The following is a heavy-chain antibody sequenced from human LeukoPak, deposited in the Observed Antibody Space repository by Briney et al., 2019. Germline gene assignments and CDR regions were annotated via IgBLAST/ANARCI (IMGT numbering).Heavy chain of an antibody. CDR1: GYTFTGYY. CDR2: INPNSGGT. Sequence: ASVKVSCKASGYTFTGYYMHWVRQAPGQGLEWMGWINPNSGGTNYAQKFQGRVTMTRDTSISTAYMELSRLRSDDTAVYYCAGGQLSAMGTFDYWGQGTLVTVSS. V-gene: IGHV1-2*02. CDR3: AGGQLSAMGTFDY. D-gene: IGHD5-18*01. J-gene: IGHJ4*02.